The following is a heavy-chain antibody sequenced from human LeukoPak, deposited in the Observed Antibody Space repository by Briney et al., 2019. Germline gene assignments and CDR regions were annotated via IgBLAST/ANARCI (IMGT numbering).Heavy chain of an antibody. Sequence: SETLSLTCAVYGGSFSGYYWSWIRQPPGKGLEWIGEINHSGSTNYNPSLKSRVTIPVDTSKNQFSLKLSSVTAADTAVYYCARGVGSTSSWGQGTLVTVSS. CDR2: INHSGST. V-gene: IGHV4-34*01. CDR3: ARGVGSTSS. J-gene: IGHJ5*02. D-gene: IGHD2-2*01. CDR1: GGSFSGYY.